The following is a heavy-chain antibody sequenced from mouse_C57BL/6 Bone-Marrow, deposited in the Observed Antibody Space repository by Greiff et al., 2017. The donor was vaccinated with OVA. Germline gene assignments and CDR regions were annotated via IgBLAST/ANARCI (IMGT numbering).Heavy chain of an antibody. J-gene: IGHJ1*03. D-gene: IGHD1-1*01. CDR3: ALGLLRSNWYFDV. Sequence: QVQLKESGPGLVQPSQSLSITCTVSGFSLTSYGVHWVRQSPGKGLEWLGVIWSGGSTVYNAAFISRLSISKDNSKSQVFFKKNSLQADDTAIYYCALGLLRSNWYFDVWGTGTTVTVSS. CDR2: IWSGGST. CDR1: GFSLTSYG. V-gene: IGHV2-2*01.